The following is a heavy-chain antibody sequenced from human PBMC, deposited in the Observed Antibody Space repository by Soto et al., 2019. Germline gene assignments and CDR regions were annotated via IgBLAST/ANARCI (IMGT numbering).Heavy chain of an antibody. V-gene: IGHV3-23*01. Sequence: GGSLRLSCAASGFTFISYAMSWVRQAPGKGLEWVSAISGSGGSTYYADSVKGRFTISRDNSKNTLYLQMNSLRAEDTAVYYCAKVPYDYVWGSYEYWGQGTLVTVSS. D-gene: IGHD3-16*01. CDR3: AKVPYDYVWGSYEY. CDR1: GFTFISYA. J-gene: IGHJ4*02. CDR2: ISGSGGST.